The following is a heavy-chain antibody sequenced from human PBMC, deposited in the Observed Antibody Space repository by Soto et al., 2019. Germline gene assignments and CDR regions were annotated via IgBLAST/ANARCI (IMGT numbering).Heavy chain of an antibody. CDR2: IKSKTDGGTT. V-gene: IGHV3-15*01. CDR1: GFTFTNAW. J-gene: IGHJ4*02. Sequence: GGSLRLSCAASGFTFTNAWMSWVRQAPGKGLEWVARIKSKTDGGTTDATPVKGRFTISRDDSKNTLYLQMNSLKIEDTAGDYCITDGPDARAHGGQRSKVTCSS. CDR3: ITDGPDARAH.